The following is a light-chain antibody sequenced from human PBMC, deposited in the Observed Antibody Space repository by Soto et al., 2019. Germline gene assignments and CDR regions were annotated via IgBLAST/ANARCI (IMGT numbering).Light chain of an antibody. CDR1: NSNIGSHT. CDR3: ASWDDNLQV. V-gene: IGLV1-44*01. CDR2: SNS. Sequence: QSVLTQPPSASGTPGQRVTISCSGSNSNIGSHTVNWYQQLPGTAPKLLIYSNSQRPLGVPVRFAGSKSGTSASLAISGLQSEDEAGYYCASWDDNLQVFGLGTKVTVL. J-gene: IGLJ1*01.